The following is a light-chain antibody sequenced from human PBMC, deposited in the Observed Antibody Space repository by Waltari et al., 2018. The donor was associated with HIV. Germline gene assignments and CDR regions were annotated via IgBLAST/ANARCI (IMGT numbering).Light chain of an antibody. J-gene: IGKJ4*01. CDR2: DAS. CDR1: QSVSSY. V-gene: IGKV3-11*01. CDR3: QQRNNWPPSVT. Sequence: EIVLTQSPGTLSLSPGEGATLSCRASQSVSSYVAWYQHKPGQAPRLLIYDASKRATGIPARFSGSESGTYFTLTISSLEPEDFAVYYCQQRNNWPPSVTFGGGTRVEI.